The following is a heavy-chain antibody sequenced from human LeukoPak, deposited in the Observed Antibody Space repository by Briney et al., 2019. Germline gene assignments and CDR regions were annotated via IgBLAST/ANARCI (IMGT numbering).Heavy chain of an antibody. CDR2: IYYSGST. CDR3: ARDIGGMTTEYYFDF. CDR1: GGSISSYY. V-gene: IGHV4-59*01. J-gene: IGHJ4*02. Sequence: SETLSLTCTVSGGSISSYYWSWIRQPPGKGLEWIGYIYYSGSTNYNPSLKSRVTISVDTSKNQFSLKLSSVTAADTAVYYCARDIGGMTTEYYFDFWGQGTLVTVSS. D-gene: IGHD4-11*01.